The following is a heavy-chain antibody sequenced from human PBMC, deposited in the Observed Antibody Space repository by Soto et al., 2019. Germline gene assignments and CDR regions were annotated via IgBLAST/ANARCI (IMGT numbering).Heavy chain of an antibody. Sequence: QVQLQESGPGLVKPSQTLSLTCTVSGGSISSGGYYWSWIRQHPGKGLEWIGYIYYSGSTYYNPSLKRRVTISLDPSKDQFSLMLSSVTAADTAVYYCALRSYSASVRVGMDVWGQGTTVTVSS. CDR2: IYYSGST. D-gene: IGHD6-6*01. J-gene: IGHJ6*02. CDR3: ALRSYSASVRVGMDV. V-gene: IGHV4-31*03. CDR1: GGSISSGGYY.